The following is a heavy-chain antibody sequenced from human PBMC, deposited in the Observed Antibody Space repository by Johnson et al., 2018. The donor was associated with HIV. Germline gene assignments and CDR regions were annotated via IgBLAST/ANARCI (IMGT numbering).Heavy chain of an antibody. J-gene: IGHJ3*02. CDR1: GFTVSSNY. Sequence: VQLVESGGGLVQPGGSLRLSCAASGFTVSSNYMSWVRQAPGKGLEWVSVIYSGGSTYYADSVKGRFTISRDNSKNKLYLQRNSLRAEDTAVYYCARSGYGSGSTHDAFDIWGQGTMVTVSS. D-gene: IGHD3-10*01. CDR3: ARSGYGSGSTHDAFDI. V-gene: IGHV3-66*01. CDR2: IYSGGST.